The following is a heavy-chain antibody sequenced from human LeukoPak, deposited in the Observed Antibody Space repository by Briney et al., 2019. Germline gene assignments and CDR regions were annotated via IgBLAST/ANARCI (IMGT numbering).Heavy chain of an antibody. CDR2: IIPILGIA. CDR3: ASPPPSYSGYDFTFDY. Sequence: SVRVSCKASGGTFSSYAISWVRQAPGQGLEWMGRIIPILGIANYAQKFQGRVTITADKSTSTAYMELSSLRSEDTAVYYCASPPPSYSGYDFTFDYWGQGTLVTVSS. J-gene: IGHJ4*02. CDR1: GGTFSSYA. D-gene: IGHD5-12*01. V-gene: IGHV1-69*04.